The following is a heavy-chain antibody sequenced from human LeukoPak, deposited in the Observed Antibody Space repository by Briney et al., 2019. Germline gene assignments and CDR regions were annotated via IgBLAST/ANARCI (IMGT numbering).Heavy chain of an antibody. CDR1: GGSFSGYY. Sequence: SETLSLTCAVYGGSFSGYYWSWIRQPPGKGLEWIGEINHSGSTNYNPSLKSRVTISVDTSKNQFSLKLSSVTAADTAVYYCARGLGCSGGSCYPDFDYWGQGTLVTVSS. V-gene: IGHV4-34*01. CDR3: ARGLGCSGGSCYPDFDY. J-gene: IGHJ4*02. CDR2: INHSGST. D-gene: IGHD2-15*01.